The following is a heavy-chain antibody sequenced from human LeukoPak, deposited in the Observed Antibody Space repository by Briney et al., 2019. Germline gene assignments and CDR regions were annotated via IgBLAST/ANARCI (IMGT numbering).Heavy chain of an antibody. CDR2: IYYSGSA. Sequence: SQTLSLTCTVSRGSISSGAPYWSRIRQHPGKGLAWIGYIYYSGSAFYNPSLKSRLTMSVDMSKNQFSLMLSSVTAADTAVYYCARVLRGSSFFRGDSWGQGTLVTVSS. D-gene: IGHD3-10*01. CDR1: RGSISSGAPY. V-gene: IGHV4-31*03. J-gene: IGHJ4*02. CDR3: ARVLRGSSFFRGDS.